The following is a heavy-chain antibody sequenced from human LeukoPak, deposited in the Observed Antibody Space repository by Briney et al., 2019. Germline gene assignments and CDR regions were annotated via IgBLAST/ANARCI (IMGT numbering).Heavy chain of an antibody. CDR1: GYSISSGNW. V-gene: IGHV4-28*05. J-gene: IGHJ5*02. CDR3: ARNAAGFEGGFDP. CDR2: IYYTGSI. D-gene: IGHD3-10*01. Sequence: PSDTLSLTCAVSGYSISSGNWWGWIRQPPGKGLEWIGYIYYTGSIYYNPSLKSRVTMSVDTSKNQFSLKLGSVTAVDTAVYYCARNAAGFEGGFDPWGQGTLVTVSS.